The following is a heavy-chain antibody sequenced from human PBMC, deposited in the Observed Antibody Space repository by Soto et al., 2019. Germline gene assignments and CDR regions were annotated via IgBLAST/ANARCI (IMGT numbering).Heavy chain of an antibody. CDR1: GFTFSNAW. Sequence: AGGSLRLSCAASGFTFSNAWMSWVRQAPGKGLEWVGRIKSKTDGGTTDYAAPVKGRFTISRDDSKNTLYLQMNSLKTEDTAVYYCTTDVYYDILTGHHWGQGTLVTVSS. V-gene: IGHV3-15*01. CDR2: IKSKTDGGTT. D-gene: IGHD3-9*01. CDR3: TTDVYYDILTGHH. J-gene: IGHJ5*02.